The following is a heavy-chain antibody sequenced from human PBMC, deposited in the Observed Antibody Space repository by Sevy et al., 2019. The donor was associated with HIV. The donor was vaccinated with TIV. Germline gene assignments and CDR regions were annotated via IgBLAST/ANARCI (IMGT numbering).Heavy chain of an antibody. V-gene: IGHV3-48*02. Sequence: GGSLRLSCAASAFTFSSYGTNWVRQAPGKGLEWVSYIRSSSSITYYADSVKGRFTISRDNDNKLLYLQMNSLRDEDTAVYYCARLTGAARPYYSFDIWGQGTMVTVSS. D-gene: IGHD6-6*01. J-gene: IGHJ3*02. CDR2: IRSSSSIT. CDR1: AFTFSSYG. CDR3: ARLTGAARPYYSFDI.